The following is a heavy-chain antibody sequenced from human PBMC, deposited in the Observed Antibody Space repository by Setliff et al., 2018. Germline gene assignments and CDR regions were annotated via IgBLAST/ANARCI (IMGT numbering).Heavy chain of an antibody. Sequence: SETLSLTCTVSGDSISSGDYFWSWIRQPPGKGLEWIAYIYHSGSAYYNPSLKSRVTMSVDTSKNQFSLHLPSVTAADTAVYYCAREVGTSTSSDAFDVWGQGMMVTVSS. J-gene: IGHJ3*01. CDR3: AREVGTSTSSDAFDV. D-gene: IGHD1-26*01. V-gene: IGHV4-30-4*08. CDR1: GDSISSGDYF. CDR2: IYHSGSA.